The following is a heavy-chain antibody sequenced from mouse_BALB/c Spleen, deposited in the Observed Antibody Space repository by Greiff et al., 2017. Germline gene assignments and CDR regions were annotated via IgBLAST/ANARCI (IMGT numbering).Heavy chain of an antibody. CDR3: ARENYTTVEYYAMDY. CDR2: INPNNGGT. V-gene: IGHV1-18*01. Sequence: VQLKESGPELVKPGASVKISCKTSGYTFTEYTMHWVKQSHGKSLEWIGGINPNNGGTSYNQKFKGKATLTVDKSSSTAYMELRSLTSEDSAVYYCARENYTTVEYYAMDYWGQGTSVTVSS. J-gene: IGHJ4*01. D-gene: IGHD1-1*01. CDR1: GYTFTEYT.